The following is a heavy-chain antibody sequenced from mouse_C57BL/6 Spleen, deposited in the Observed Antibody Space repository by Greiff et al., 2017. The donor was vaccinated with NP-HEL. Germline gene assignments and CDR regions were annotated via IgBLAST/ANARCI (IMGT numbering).Heavy chain of an antibody. Sequence: VRLQQSGPELVKPGASVKISCKASGYAFSSSWMNWVKQRPGKGLEWIGRIYPGDGDTNYNGKFKGKATLTADKSSSTAYMQLSSLTSEDSAVYFCATNSDYWGQGTTLTVSS. D-gene: IGHD4-1*01. CDR2: IYPGDGDT. CDR1: GYAFSSSW. CDR3: ATNSDY. V-gene: IGHV1-82*01. J-gene: IGHJ2*01.